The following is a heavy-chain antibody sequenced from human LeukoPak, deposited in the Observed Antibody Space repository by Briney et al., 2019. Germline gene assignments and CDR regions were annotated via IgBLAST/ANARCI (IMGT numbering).Heavy chain of an antibody. V-gene: IGHV1-69*05. Sequence: ASVKVSCKASGGTFSSYAISGVRQAPGQGLEGMGGIIPIFGTANYAQKFQGRVTITTDESTGTAYMELSSLRSEDTAVYYCARGTAAKETNWFDPWGQGTLVTVSS. CDR2: IIPIFGTA. CDR1: GGTFSSYA. D-gene: IGHD2-15*01. J-gene: IGHJ5*02. CDR3: ARGTAAKETNWFDP.